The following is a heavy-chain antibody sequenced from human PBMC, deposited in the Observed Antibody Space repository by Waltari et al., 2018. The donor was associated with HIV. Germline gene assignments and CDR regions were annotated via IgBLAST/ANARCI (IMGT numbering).Heavy chain of an antibody. D-gene: IGHD2-15*01. V-gene: IGHV1-8*01. Sequence: QVQLVQSGAEVKKPGASVKVSCKASGYTFTSYDINWVRQATGQGLEWMGWMNPNSGNTGYAQKFQGRVTMTRNTSISTAYMELSSLRSEDTAVYYCAREPLGELVVAATIGMDVWGQGTTVTVSS. J-gene: IGHJ6*02. CDR2: MNPNSGNT. CDR1: GYTFTSYD. CDR3: AREPLGELVVAATIGMDV.